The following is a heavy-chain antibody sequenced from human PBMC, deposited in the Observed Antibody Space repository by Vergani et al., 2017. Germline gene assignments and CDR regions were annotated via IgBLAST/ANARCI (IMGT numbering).Heavy chain of an antibody. CDR3: ARAGYCTSTSCYSFSYYYMDV. CDR1: GYSFTSNS. V-gene: IGHV1-46*03. Sequence: QVQLVQSGAEVKKPGASVKVSCKASGYSFTSNSLHWVRQAPGQGLEWMGIINPMGGSTTYAQRFQGRVTMTRDTSTSTVYMQLSSLRFEDTAVYYCARAGYCTSTSCYSFSYYYMDVWG. CDR2: INPMGGST. D-gene: IGHD2-2*03. J-gene: IGHJ6*03.